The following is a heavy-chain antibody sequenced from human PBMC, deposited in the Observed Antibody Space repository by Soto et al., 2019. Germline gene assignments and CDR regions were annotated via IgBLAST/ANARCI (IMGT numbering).Heavy chain of an antibody. Sequence: QMQLVESGGGVVQPGASLRLSCAASGFTFNYYPMHWVRQTPGKGLEWVAVISFDGSNKYYADSVKGRFTISRDNSKNMLYVQMNSLRAEDAAVYYCARLPGALVAVLYIYPLDGREAMSDVDVWGQGTTVSVSS. D-gene: IGHD6-19*01. CDR3: ARLPGALVAVLYIYPLDGREAMSDVDV. J-gene: IGHJ6*02. V-gene: IGHV3-30-3*01. CDR2: ISFDGSNK. CDR1: GFTFNYYP.